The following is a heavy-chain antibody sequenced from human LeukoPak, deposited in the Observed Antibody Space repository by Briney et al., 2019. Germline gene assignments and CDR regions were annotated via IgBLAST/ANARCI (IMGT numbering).Heavy chain of an antibody. D-gene: IGHD3-10*01. CDR2: IYYSGST. CDR3: ARGKAGNFDY. J-gene: IGHJ4*02. V-gene: IGHV4-61*01. Sequence: SETLSLTCTVSGGSVSSGSCYWSWIRQPPGKGLEWIGYIYYSGSTNYNPSLKSRVTISVDTSKNQFSLKLSSVTAADTAVYYCARGKAGNFDYWGQGTLVTVSS. CDR1: GGSVSSGSCY.